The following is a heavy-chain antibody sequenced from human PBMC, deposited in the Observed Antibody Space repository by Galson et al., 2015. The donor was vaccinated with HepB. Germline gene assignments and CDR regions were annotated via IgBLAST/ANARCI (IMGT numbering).Heavy chain of an antibody. V-gene: IGHV3-49*03. Sequence: SLRLSCAASGFTFGDYAMSWFLQAPGKGLEWVGFIRSKAYGGTTEYAASVKGRFTISRDDSKSIAYLQMNSLKTEDTAVYYCTRDEIVVVPAAPTGYYYYGMDVWGQGTTVTVSS. CDR2: IRSKAYGGTT. CDR1: GFTFGDYA. CDR3: TRDEIVVVPAAPTGYYYYGMDV. D-gene: IGHD2-2*01. J-gene: IGHJ6*02.